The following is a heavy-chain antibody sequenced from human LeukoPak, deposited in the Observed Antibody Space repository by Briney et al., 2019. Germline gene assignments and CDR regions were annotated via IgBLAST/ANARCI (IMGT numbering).Heavy chain of an antibody. Sequence: SETLCLTCTVSGGSISSYYGSWVRQPPGEGLEWSGEIYYSGSTNYNPSLKSRVTISVDTSKNQFSLKLRSVTAADTAVYYCARSGGYSYGLSFFDYWGQGTLVTVSS. CDR3: ARSGGYSYGLSFFDY. CDR2: IYYSGST. J-gene: IGHJ4*02. V-gene: IGHV4-59*08. D-gene: IGHD5-18*01. CDR1: GGSISSYY.